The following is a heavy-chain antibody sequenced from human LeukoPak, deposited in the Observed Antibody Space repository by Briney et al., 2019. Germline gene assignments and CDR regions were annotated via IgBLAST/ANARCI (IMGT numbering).Heavy chain of an antibody. Sequence: GGSLRLSCAASGFTFSSYSMNWVRKAPGKGLEWVSRINVDGSTTTYADSVKGRFTISRDNAKNTLYLQMNSLRGEDTAVYYCARTFGNNYGDYWGHGTLVTVSS. D-gene: IGHD5-18*01. J-gene: IGHJ4*01. CDR2: INVDGSTT. CDR3: ARTFGNNYGDY. V-gene: IGHV3-74*01. CDR1: GFTFSSYS.